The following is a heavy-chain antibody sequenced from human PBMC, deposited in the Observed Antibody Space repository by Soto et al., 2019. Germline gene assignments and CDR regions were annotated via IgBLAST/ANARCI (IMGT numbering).Heavy chain of an antibody. CDR1: GGSVSSTNW. CDR2: IYHIGST. CDR3: ARGSAFIGLDY. D-gene: IGHD1-26*01. J-gene: IGHJ4*02. Sequence: SETLSLTCAVSGGSVSSTNWWSWVRQSPGKGLEWIGDIYHIGSTNYNPSLRGRVTISVDKSNNQFSLTLKYVTAEDTAIYYCARGSAFIGLDYWGQGTPVTVSS. V-gene: IGHV4-4*02.